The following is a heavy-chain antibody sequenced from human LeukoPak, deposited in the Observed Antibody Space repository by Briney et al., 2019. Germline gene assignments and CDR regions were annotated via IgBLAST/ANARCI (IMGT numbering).Heavy chain of an antibody. CDR1: GYTFTNYD. CDR2: MNPNSGNT. J-gene: IGHJ4*02. V-gene: IGHV1-8*01. CDR3: ARGLRREQQLLRAFDY. D-gene: IGHD6-13*01. Sequence: GASVKVSCKASGYTFTNYDINWVRQASGQGLERMGWMNPNSGNTGSAQKFQGRVTMTSNTSISTAYMELSSLRSEDTAVYYCARGLRREQQLLRAFDYWGQGTLVTVSS.